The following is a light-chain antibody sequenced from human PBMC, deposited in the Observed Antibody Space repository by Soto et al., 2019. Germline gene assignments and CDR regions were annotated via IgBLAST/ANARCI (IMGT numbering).Light chain of an antibody. Sequence: EIVMTQSPATLSVSPGERATLSCRASQSINSNLAWYQQKPGQAPRLLIYGASTRATAIPARFSGSGSGTEFTLTISSLQSEDFAVYYCQLYNDWPPRTFGQGTKVEIK. J-gene: IGKJ1*01. CDR1: QSINSN. CDR3: QLYNDWPPRT. CDR2: GAS. V-gene: IGKV3-15*01.